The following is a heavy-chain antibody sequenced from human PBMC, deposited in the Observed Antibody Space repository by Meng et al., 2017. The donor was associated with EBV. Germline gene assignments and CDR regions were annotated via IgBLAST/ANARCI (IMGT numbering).Heavy chain of an antibody. Sequence: LGDHGGGHVRLGRSLELSFASSVLTFGRFWMTRVPQVPGKGLVWVARTKEDGGITNYADSVKGRFIISRDNTRNTLYLQMNSLRDEDTXVYFCSRDLAGPFDDWGQGTLVTVSS. CDR2: TKEDGGIT. CDR3: SRDLAGPFDD. V-gene: IGHV3-74*01. J-gene: IGHJ4*02. CDR1: VLTFGRFW.